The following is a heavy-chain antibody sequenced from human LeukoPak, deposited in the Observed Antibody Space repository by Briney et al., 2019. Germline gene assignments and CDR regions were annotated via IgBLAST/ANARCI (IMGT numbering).Heavy chain of an antibody. Sequence: PGGSLRLSYAASGFTFSSYIMNWVRQAPGKGLEWVSYISSSSSTIYYADSVKGRFTLSRDNAKNSLYLQMNSLRAEDTAVYYCARSPYYYDRAFDIWGQGTMVTVSS. CDR2: ISSSSSTI. J-gene: IGHJ3*02. CDR3: ARSPYYYDRAFDI. D-gene: IGHD3-22*01. CDR1: GFTFSSYI. V-gene: IGHV3-48*04.